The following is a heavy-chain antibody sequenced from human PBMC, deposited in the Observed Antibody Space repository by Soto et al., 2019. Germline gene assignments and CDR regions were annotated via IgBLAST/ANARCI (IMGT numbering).Heavy chain of an antibody. D-gene: IGHD3-10*01. J-gene: IGHJ4*02. CDR2: IYYSGST. V-gene: IGHV4-39*01. Sequence: QLQLQESGPGLVKPSETLSLTCTVSGGSISSSSYYWGWIRQPPGKGLEWIGSIYYSGSTYYNPALKSRVTISVDTSKNQLSLQLSSVTAADTAVYYCATTYYFGSGSAYWGQGTLVTVSS. CDR1: GGSISSSSYY. CDR3: ATTYYFGSGSAY.